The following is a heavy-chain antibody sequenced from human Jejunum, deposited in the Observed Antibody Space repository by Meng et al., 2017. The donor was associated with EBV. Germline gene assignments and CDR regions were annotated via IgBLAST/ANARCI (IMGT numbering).Heavy chain of an antibody. J-gene: IGHJ4*02. CDR1: GGSVNSGNVY. Sequence: HLQESGPGLVKPSETLSLTCTVSGGSVNSGNVYWSWIRQPPGKGLEWIGYIYYSGSTNYIPSLKSRVTISLDTSKNQFSLKLSSATAADTAVYYCAGLRYSGYDRAFDYWGQGALVTVSS. CDR2: IYYSGST. CDR3: AGLRYSGYDRAFDY. D-gene: IGHD5-12*01. V-gene: IGHV4-61*01.